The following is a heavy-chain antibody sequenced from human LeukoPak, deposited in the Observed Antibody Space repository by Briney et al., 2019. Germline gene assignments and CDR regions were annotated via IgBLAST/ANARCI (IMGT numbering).Heavy chain of an antibody. CDR3: ARLVGGSTMIDY. D-gene: IGHD1-26*01. V-gene: IGHV3-23*01. CDR1: GFIFSNYV. J-gene: IGHJ4*02. CDR2: TGGSWGST. Sequence: QPGGSLRLSCAASGFIFSNYVMRWVRQAPGKGREWVSPTGGSWGSTHYADSVKGRFTISRDSSKNTLYLQVNSVRAGDTAVYFCARLVGGSTMIDYWGQGTLVTVSS.